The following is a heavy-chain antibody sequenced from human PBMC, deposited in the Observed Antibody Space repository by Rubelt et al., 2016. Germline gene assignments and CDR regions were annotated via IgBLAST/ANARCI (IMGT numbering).Heavy chain of an antibody. V-gene: IGHV3-23*01. J-gene: IGHJ4*02. D-gene: IGHD3-10*02. CDR2: ISGSGGST. CDR3: ARDYVATWYYFDY. Sequence: EWVSAISGSGGSTYYADSVKGRFTISRDNSKNTLYLQMNSLRAEDTAVYYCARDYVATWYYFDYWGQGTLVTVSS.